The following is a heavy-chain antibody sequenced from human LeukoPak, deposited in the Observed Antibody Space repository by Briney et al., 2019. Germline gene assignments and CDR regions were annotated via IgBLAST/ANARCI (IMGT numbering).Heavy chain of an antibody. CDR3: ARRRDGYNEDFFDY. V-gene: IGHV4-59*12. J-gene: IGHJ4*02. CDR2: IYYSGST. Sequence: SETLSLTCTVSGGSISSYYWSWIRRPPGKGLEWIGYIYYSGSTNYNPSLKSRVTISVDTSKNQFSLKLSSVTAADTAVYYCARRRDGYNEDFFDYWGQGTLVTVSS. D-gene: IGHD5-24*01. CDR1: GGSISSYY.